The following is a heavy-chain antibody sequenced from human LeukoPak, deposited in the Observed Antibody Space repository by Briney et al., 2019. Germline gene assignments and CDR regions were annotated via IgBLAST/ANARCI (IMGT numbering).Heavy chain of an antibody. V-gene: IGHV4-38-2*02. D-gene: IGHD5-12*01. CDR1: VYSISSGYY. J-gene: IGHJ4*02. Sequence: SETLSLTCTVSVYSISSGYYWGWIRQPPGKGLEWIGSIYHSGGTYYNPSLKSRVTISVDTSKNQFSLKLSSVTAADTAVYYCARAGVATWQYWGQGTLVTVSS. CDR3: ARAGVATWQY. CDR2: IYHSGGT.